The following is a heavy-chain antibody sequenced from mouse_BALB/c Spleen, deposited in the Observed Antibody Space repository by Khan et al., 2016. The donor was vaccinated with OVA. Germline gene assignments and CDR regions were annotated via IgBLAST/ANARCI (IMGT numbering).Heavy chain of an antibody. J-gene: IGHJ4*01. CDR2: INTYTGEP. CDR1: GYTFTNYG. CDR3: ARPPYFSYTLAH. D-gene: IGHD2-10*01. V-gene: IGHV9-3-1*01. Sequence: QIQLVQSGPELKKPGETVKISCKASGYTFTNYGMNWVKQSPGKALKWMGWINTYTGEPTYADDFKGRFAFSLETSASTAYLQISNLKNDDTATYFGARPPYFSYTLAHWGRGTSVTVSS.